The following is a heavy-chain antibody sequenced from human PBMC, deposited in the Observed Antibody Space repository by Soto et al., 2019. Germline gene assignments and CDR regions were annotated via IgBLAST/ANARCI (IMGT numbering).Heavy chain of an antibody. Sequence: EVQLVESGGVLVQPGGSLRVSCAASGFTFSTSSMNWVRQAPGKGLEWVANINGDGSEEYYVDSVRGRFTISRDNVKNSLFLQMNSLRAEDTAVYYCAAGFPPDYWGQGTLVTVSS. CDR1: GFTFSTSS. CDR3: AAGFPPDY. V-gene: IGHV3-7*01. D-gene: IGHD3-10*01. J-gene: IGHJ4*02. CDR2: INGDGSEE.